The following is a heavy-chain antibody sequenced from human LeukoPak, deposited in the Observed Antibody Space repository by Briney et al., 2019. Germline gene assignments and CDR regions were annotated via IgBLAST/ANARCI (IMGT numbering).Heavy chain of an antibody. D-gene: IGHD6-19*01. Sequence: GASVKVSCKASGYIFTNYDINWVRQATGQGLEWMGWINPNTGGTNYAQKFQGRVTMTRDTTISTAYMELSRLTSDDTAVYYCASYPRYSSSPPFDYWGQGTLVTVSS. CDR3: ASYPRYSSSPPFDY. CDR2: INPNTGGT. V-gene: IGHV1-2*02. J-gene: IGHJ4*02. CDR1: GYIFTNYD.